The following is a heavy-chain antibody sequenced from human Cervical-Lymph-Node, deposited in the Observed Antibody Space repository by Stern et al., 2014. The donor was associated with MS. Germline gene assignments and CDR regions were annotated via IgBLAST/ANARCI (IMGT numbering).Heavy chain of an antibody. D-gene: IGHD2-2*01. Sequence: QVTLRESGPTLVKPTQTLTLTCTFSGFSLSTSGVGVGWIRQPPGKALEWLGFMYWDDSKRYSPSLKNRLTITKDTSKNQVVLTMNNMDPVDTATFYCATHAPGVVPAALDYWGQGTLVTVS. CDR3: ATHAPGVVPAALDY. J-gene: IGHJ4*02. CDR1: GFSLSTSGVG. CDR2: MYWDDSK. V-gene: IGHV2-5*02.